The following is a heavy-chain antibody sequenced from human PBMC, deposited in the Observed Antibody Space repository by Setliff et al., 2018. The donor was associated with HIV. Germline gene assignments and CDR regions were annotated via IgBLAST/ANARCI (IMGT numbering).Heavy chain of an antibody. V-gene: IGHV3-7*01. CDR1: GFTFSSYW. CDR3: AREDGSGSYSYNWFDP. CDR2: IKQDGSEK. Sequence: GGSLRLSCAASGFTFSSYWMSWVRQAPGKGLEWVANIKQDGSEKYYVDSVKGRFTISRDNGKNSLYLQMNSLRGEDTAVYYCAREDGSGSYSYNWFDPWGQGTLVTVS. J-gene: IGHJ5*02. D-gene: IGHD3-10*01.